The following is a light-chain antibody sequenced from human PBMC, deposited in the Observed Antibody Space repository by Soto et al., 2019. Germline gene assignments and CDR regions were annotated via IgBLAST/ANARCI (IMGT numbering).Light chain of an antibody. V-gene: IGKV1-9*01. CDR1: QGISSY. Sequence: DIQLTQSPSFLSAPVGDRVTITCRASQGISSYLAWYQQKPGKAPKLLIYAASTLQSGVPSRFSGSGSGTEFTLTISSLQPEDFATYYCQQLNSYPHSTFGPGTKVDIK. J-gene: IGKJ3*01. CDR3: QQLNSYPHST. CDR2: AAS.